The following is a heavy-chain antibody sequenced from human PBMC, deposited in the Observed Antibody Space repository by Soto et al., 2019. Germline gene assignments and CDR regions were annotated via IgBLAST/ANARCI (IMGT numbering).Heavy chain of an antibody. V-gene: IGHV3-23*01. J-gene: IGHJ6*02. CDR3: VKPPVITAAYYYYDMDV. D-gene: IGHD4-4*01. CDR1: GFTFSTYP. CDR2: RSCRRIST. Sequence: GGSLRPFCGASGFTFSTYPMSWVRQPPGKGLEWVSGRSCRRISTYCTDSGKGRVTTSRDNAKTTVFLHMNSLRDEDTAVYYCVKPPVITAAYYYYDMDVWGQGTTVTVSS.